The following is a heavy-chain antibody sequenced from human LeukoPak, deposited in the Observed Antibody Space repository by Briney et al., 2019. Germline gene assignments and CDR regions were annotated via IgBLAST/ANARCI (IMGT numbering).Heavy chain of an antibody. Sequence: ASVKVSCKASGGTFSSYTISWVRQAPGQGLEWMGRIIPILGIANYAQKIQGRVTITADKATSTAYMELSSLRSEDTAVYYCANFWSGSVVGNWFDPWGQGTLVTVSS. J-gene: IGHJ5*02. CDR2: IIPILGIA. V-gene: IGHV1-69*02. CDR1: GGTFSSYT. D-gene: IGHD3-3*01. CDR3: ANFWSGSVVGNWFDP.